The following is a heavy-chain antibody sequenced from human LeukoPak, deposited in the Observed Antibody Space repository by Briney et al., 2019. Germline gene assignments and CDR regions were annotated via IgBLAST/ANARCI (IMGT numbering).Heavy chain of an antibody. J-gene: IGHJ4*02. D-gene: IGHD3-9*01. V-gene: IGHV4-59*01. CDR3: ARWNYDIMTGYRYFDY. Sequence: ASETLSLTCYVSGGSIRGFYWSWIRQPPGKELEWIGYFYYSGDTNYNPALNSRVTISVDASKNQFSLKMSSVTAADTAVYYCARWNYDIMTGYRYFDYWGQGTLVTVSS. CDR2: FYYSGDT. CDR1: GGSIRGFY.